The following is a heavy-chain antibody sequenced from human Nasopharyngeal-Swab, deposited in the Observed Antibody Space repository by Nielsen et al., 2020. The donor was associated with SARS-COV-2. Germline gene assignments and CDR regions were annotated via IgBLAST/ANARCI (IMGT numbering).Heavy chain of an antibody. D-gene: IGHD4-23*01. CDR1: GYIFTGYY. V-gene: IGHV1-2*06. CDR2: INPNSGGT. J-gene: IGHJ2*01. CDR3: ARVTVVSDWYFDL. Sequence: ASVKVSCKASGYIFTGYYMHWVRQAPGQGLEWMGRINPNSGGTNYAQKFQGRVTMTRDTSISTAYMELSRLRSEDTAVYYCARVTVVSDWYFDLWGRGTLVTVSS.